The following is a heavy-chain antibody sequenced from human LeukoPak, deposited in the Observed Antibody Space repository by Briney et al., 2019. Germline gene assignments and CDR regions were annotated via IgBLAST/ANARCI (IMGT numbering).Heavy chain of an antibody. V-gene: IGHV4-61*01. CDR3: ARARGSGSYHEWYFDY. CDR1: GGSISSGNYY. D-gene: IGHD3-10*01. CDR2: FYYSGST. Sequence: SQTLSLTCTVSGGSISSGNYYWSWIRQPPGKGLEWIGYFYYSGSTKYNPSLKSRVTISVDTSKKQFSLKLSSVTAADTAVYYCARARGSGSYHEWYFDYWGQGTLVTVSS. J-gene: IGHJ4*02.